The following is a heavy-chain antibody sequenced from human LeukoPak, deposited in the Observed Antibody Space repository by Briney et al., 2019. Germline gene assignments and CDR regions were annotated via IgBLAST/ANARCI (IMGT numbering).Heavy chain of an antibody. J-gene: IGHJ6*03. Sequence: SDTLSLTCTLSGGSISIYYWSWIRQPAGKGLEWIGRIYTSGSTNYSPSLKSRVTMSVDTSKNQFSLKLSSVTAADTAVYYCARDLIVVVPAAMDYYYYYMDVWGKGTTVTVSS. D-gene: IGHD2-2*01. V-gene: IGHV4-4*07. CDR3: ARDLIVVVPAAMDYYYYYMDV. CDR1: GGSISIYY. CDR2: IYTSGST.